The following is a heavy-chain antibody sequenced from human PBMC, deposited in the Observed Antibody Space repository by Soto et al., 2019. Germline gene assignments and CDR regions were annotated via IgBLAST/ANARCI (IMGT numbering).Heavy chain of an antibody. D-gene: IGHD4-4*01. Sequence: PGGSLRLSCAASGFTFSSYGMHWVRQAPGKGLEWVAVISYDGSNKYYADSVKGRFTISRDNSKNTLYLQMNNLRAEDTAVYYCARDYSTTPGYWGQGTLVTVSS. V-gene: IGHV3-30*03. CDR1: GFTFSSYG. J-gene: IGHJ4*02. CDR2: ISYDGSNK. CDR3: ARDYSTTPGY.